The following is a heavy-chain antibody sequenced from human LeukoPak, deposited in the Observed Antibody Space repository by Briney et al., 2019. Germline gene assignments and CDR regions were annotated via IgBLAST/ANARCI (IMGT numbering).Heavy chain of an antibody. J-gene: IGHJ4*02. CDR3: AGYCIAGGPVFDF. CDR2: VAYGGTN. D-gene: IGHD1-26*01. V-gene: IGHV4-39*01. Sequence: SETLSLSCTVSGGSISRSHYNWGWIRQPPGKGLEWIASVAYGGTNYYSPSLKRRLTISLDPSKNQLSLKIKSVTAADTAVYYCAGYCIAGGPVFDFWGQGTLVTVSS. CDR1: GGSISRSHYN.